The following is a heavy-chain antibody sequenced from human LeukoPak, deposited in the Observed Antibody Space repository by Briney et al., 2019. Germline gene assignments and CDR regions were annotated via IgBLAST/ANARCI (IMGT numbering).Heavy chain of an antibody. CDR3: VRWGVAADMQD. CDR1: GFTFSSYW. CDR2: INPAGSDT. V-gene: IGHV3-7*01. Sequence: GGSLRLSCEASGFTFSSYWMAWVRQAPGKGLEWVANINPAGSDTYYVDSVKGRFTISRDNAKKSTFLQMNSLRVEETALYYCVRWGVAADMQDWGQGTLVTVSP. J-gene: IGHJ4*02. D-gene: IGHD2-2*01.